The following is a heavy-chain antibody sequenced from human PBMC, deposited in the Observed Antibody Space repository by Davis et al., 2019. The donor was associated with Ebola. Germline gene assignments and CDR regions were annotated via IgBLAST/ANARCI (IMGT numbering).Heavy chain of an antibody. CDR3: ARVQLVTANWFDP. CDR2: IFPSGGT. D-gene: IGHD6-6*01. Sequence: SETLSLTCTVSGGSISSYYWSWIRQPPGKGLEWIAYIFPSGGTNYNPSLKSRVTISADTSKNQFSLNVNSVTAADTALYYCARVQLVTANWFDPWGQGTLVTVSS. CDR1: GGSISSYY. J-gene: IGHJ5*02. V-gene: IGHV4-59*01.